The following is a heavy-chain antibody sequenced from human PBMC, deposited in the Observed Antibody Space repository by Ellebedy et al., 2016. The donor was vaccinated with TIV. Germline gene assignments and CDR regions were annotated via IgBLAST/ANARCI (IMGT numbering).Heavy chain of an antibody. CDR3: ARGWDVWGSYRYLSFDC. J-gene: IGHJ4*02. V-gene: IGHV4-34*01. CDR2: MNHSGST. Sequence: MPSETLSLTCAVYGGSFSGYYWTWIRQPPGKGLEWIGEMNHSGSTNYNPSLKSRVTVSVDTSKNQFSLKLTSVTAADTAVYYCARGWDVWGSYRYLSFDCWGQGTLVTVSS. D-gene: IGHD3-16*02. CDR1: GGSFSGYY.